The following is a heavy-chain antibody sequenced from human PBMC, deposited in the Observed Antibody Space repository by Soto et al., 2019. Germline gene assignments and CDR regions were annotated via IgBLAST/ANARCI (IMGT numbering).Heavy chain of an antibody. CDR2: IYYSGLT. CDR1: GGSISSSSYY. V-gene: IGHV4-39*01. CDR3: ASQPAAAENWFDP. Sequence: QLQLQESGPGLVKPSETLSLTCTVSGGSISSSSYYWGWIRQPPGKGLEWIGSIYYSGLTYYNPSPLLRVSLSVDTSKNQFSLKLRSVTAADTAVYYCASQPAAAENWFDPWGQGTLVTVSS. J-gene: IGHJ5*02. D-gene: IGHD6-13*01.